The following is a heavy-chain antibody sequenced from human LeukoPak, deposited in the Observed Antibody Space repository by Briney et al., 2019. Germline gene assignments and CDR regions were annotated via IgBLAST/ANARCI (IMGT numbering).Heavy chain of an antibody. CDR3: AGEPYGGNFDY. D-gene: IGHD4-23*01. V-gene: IGHV4-4*07. CDR1: GVSISSYY. CDR2: IYTSGST. Sequence: SETLSLTCTVSGVSISSYYWSWIRQPAGKGLEWIGRIYTSGSTNYNPSLKSRVTMSVDTSKNQFSLKLSSVTAADTALYYCAGEPYGGNFDYWGQGTLVTVSS. J-gene: IGHJ4*02.